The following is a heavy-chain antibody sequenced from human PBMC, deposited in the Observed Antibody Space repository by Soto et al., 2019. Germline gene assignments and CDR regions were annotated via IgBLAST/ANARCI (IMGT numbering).Heavy chain of an antibody. CDR2: TYYSGST. CDR1: GGSISSGDYY. Sequence: TLSLTCTVSGGSISSGDYYWSWIRQPPGKGLEWIGYTYYSGSTYYNPSLKSRVTISVDTSKNQFSLKLSSVTAADTAVYYCARVTIVCHYCSSTTPRQYWFDPWGQGTLVTVSS. J-gene: IGHJ5*02. D-gene: IGHD2-2*01. V-gene: IGHV4-30-4*01. CDR3: ARVTIVCHYCSSTTPRQYWFDP.